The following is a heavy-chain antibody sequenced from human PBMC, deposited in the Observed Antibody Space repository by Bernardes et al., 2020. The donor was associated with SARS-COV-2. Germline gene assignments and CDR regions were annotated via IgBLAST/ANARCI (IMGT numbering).Heavy chain of an antibody. CDR2: IYSSGTT. Sequence: SETLSLTCTVSSGSISNSNYYWGWIRQPPGKGLEWIGSIYSSGTTYKNPSLQSRVTNSVDTSKNQFSLRLTSVTAADTAVYYCVGSSCGRDCYIGGPRSWSYGMDVWGQGTTFTVSS. D-gene: IGHD2-21*02. V-gene: IGHV4-39*01. CDR1: SGSISNSNYY. CDR3: VGSSCGRDCYIGGPRSWSYGMDV. J-gene: IGHJ6*02.